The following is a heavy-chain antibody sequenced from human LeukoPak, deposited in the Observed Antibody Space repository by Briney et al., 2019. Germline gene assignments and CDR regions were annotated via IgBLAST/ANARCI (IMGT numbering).Heavy chain of an antibody. CDR2: ISAYNGNT. J-gene: IGHJ4*02. CDR1: GYTFTSYG. Sequence: ASVKVSCKASGYTFTSYGISWVRQAPGQALEWMGWISAYNGNTNYAQKLQGRVTMTTDTSTSTAYMELRRLRSDDTAVYYCARDPGERGYFDYWGQGTLVTVSS. V-gene: IGHV1-18*01. CDR3: ARDPGERGYFDY. D-gene: IGHD3-16*01.